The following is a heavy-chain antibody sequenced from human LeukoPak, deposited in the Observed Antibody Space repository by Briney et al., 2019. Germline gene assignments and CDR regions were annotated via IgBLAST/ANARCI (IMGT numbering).Heavy chain of an antibody. V-gene: IGHV3-7*04. CDR1: DFNFRCNW. CDR2: IKGDGSEK. J-gene: IGHJ4*02. D-gene: IGHD1-1*01. CDR3: AKEGDWNLDY. Sequence: PGGSLRLSCVASDFNFRCNWMDWVRQAPGKGLEWVANIKGDGSEKNYVDSVKGRFSISRDNAKNSLYLEMNSLRAEDTGVYYCAKEGDWNLDYWGQGALVTVSS.